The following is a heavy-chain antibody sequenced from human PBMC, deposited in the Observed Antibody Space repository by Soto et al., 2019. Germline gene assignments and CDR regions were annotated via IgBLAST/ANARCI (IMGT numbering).Heavy chain of an antibody. CDR2: IIPILGIA. CDR1: GGPSTSPT. D-gene: IGHD3-10*01. CDR3: ERRRRYGSGSYSLYNDFDR. V-gene: IGHV1-69*02. Sequence: SMKASSKASGGPSTSPTISRVRQAPGQGLEWMGRIIPILGIANYAQKFQGRVTITADKSKSTAYMELRSMRSEHTFGYYCERRRRYGSGSYSLYNDFDRWGR. J-gene: IGHJ2*01.